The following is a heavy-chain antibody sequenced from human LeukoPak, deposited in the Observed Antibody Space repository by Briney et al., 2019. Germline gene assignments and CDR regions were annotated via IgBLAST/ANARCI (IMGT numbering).Heavy chain of an antibody. Sequence: ASVKVSCKASGYTFTSYDINWVRQAPGQGLEWMGWISPNSGGTNYAQKFQGRVTMTRDTSISTAYMELSRLRSDDTAVYYCASGQLWSNFDYWGQGTLVTVSS. V-gene: IGHV1-2*02. CDR1: GYTFTSYD. CDR3: ASGQLWSNFDY. CDR2: ISPNSGGT. D-gene: IGHD5-18*01. J-gene: IGHJ4*02.